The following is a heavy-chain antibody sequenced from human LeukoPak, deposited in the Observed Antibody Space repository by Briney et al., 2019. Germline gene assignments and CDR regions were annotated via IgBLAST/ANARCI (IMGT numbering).Heavy chain of an antibody. CDR2: ISSSGSTI. J-gene: IGHJ6*04. CDR1: GFTFTSHG. Sequence: GGSPRLSCAASGFTFTSHGMNWVRQAPGKGLEWVSYISSSGSTIYYADSVKGRFTISRDNAKNSLYLQMNSQRAEDTAVYYCAELGITMIGGVWGKGTTVTISS. D-gene: IGHD3-10*02. V-gene: IGHV3-48*04. CDR3: AELGITMIGGV.